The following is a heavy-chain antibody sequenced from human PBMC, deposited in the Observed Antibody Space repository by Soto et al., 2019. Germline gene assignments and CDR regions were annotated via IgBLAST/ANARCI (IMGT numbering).Heavy chain of an antibody. J-gene: IGHJ4*02. CDR3: AKDRREGYCTNGVCYNFDY. Sequence: EVQLVESGGGLVQPGRSLRLSCAASGFTFDDYAMHWVRQAPGKGLEWVSGISWNSGSIGYADSVKGRFTISRDNAKNPLYLQMNSLRAEDTALYYCAKDRREGYCTNGVCYNFDYWGQGTLVTVSS. D-gene: IGHD2-8*01. V-gene: IGHV3-9*01. CDR2: ISWNSGSI. CDR1: GFTFDDYA.